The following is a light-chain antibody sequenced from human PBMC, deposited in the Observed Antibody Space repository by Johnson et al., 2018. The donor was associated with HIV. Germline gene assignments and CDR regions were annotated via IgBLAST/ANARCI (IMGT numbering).Light chain of an antibody. CDR1: ISNIGDNF. CDR2: ENN. CDR3: GTWDSSRSGGV. Sequence: QSVLTQPPSVSAAPGQKVTISCSGSISNIGDNFVSWYQQFPGTAPKLLIYENNRRPSGIPDRFSGSKSGTSATLGITGLQTGDEADYYCGTWDSSRSGGVFGTGTKGTVL. J-gene: IGLJ1*01. V-gene: IGLV1-51*02.